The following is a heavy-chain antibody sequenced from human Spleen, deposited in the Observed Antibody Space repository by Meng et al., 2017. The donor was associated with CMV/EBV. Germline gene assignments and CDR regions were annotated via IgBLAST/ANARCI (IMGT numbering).Heavy chain of an antibody. CDR1: GGSFSGYY. Sequence: SETLSLTCAVYGGSFSGYYWSWIRQPPGKGLEWIGEINHSGSTNYNPSLKSRVTISVDTSKNQFSLKLSSVTAADTAVYYCARGYSSSWYDYWGQGTLVTVSS. CDR3: ARGYSSSWYDY. V-gene: IGHV4-34*01. CDR2: INHSGST. D-gene: IGHD6-13*01. J-gene: IGHJ4*02.